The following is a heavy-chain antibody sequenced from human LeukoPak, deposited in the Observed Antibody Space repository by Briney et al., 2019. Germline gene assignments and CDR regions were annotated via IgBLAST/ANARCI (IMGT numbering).Heavy chain of an antibody. V-gene: IGHV3-21*01. Sequence: GGSLRLSCAASGFTFGSYSMNWVRQAPGKGLEWVSSISSSSSYIYYADSVKGRFTISRDNAKNSLYLQMNSLRAEDTAVYYCARGDSSSWAGNWFDPWGRGTLVTVSS. J-gene: IGHJ5*02. CDR3: ARGDSSSWAGNWFDP. CDR2: ISSSSSYI. D-gene: IGHD6-13*01. CDR1: GFTFGSYS.